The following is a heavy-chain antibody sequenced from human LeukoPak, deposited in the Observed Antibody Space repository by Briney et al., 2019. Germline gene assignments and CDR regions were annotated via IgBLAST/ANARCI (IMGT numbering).Heavy chain of an antibody. Sequence: PSETLSLTCTVSGGSISSSSYYWGWIRQPPGKGLEWIGSIYYSGSTYYNPSLKSRVTISVDTSKNQLSLKLSSVTAADTAVYYCARQTYIQRDSSGYGYYFDYWGQGTLVTVSS. V-gene: IGHV4-39*01. D-gene: IGHD3-22*01. CDR2: IYYSGST. J-gene: IGHJ4*02. CDR1: GGSISSSSYY. CDR3: ARQTYIQRDSSGYGYYFDY.